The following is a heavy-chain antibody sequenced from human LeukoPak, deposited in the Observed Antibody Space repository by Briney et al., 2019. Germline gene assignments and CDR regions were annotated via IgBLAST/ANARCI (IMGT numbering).Heavy chain of an antibody. Sequence: PGGSLRLSCAASGFTLSTYWMHWVRQAPGKGPVWVSRINSEGTTTQYADSGKGRFAISRDNAKNTLYLQMNSLRAEDTAVYYCAKDLPAMVTWGRGPLVSVSS. J-gene: IGHJ5*02. V-gene: IGHV3-74*01. CDR3: AKDLPAMVT. D-gene: IGHD5-18*01. CDR2: INSEGTTT. CDR1: GFTLSTYW.